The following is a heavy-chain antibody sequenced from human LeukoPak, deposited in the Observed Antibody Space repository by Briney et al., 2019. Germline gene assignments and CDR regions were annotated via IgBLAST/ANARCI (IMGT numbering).Heavy chain of an antibody. D-gene: IGHD6-13*01. CDR2: IRTSGST. J-gene: IGHJ4*02. CDR3: ATRYSSNWYFDY. V-gene: IGHV4-4*07. CDR1: GDSNSDYD. Sequence: SETLSLTCTVSGDSNSDYDWSWIRQPAGKGLEWIGHIRTSGSTNYNPSLKSRITMSVDTSKNQFSLRLSSVTAADTAVYYCATRYSSNWYFDYWGQGTLVTVSS.